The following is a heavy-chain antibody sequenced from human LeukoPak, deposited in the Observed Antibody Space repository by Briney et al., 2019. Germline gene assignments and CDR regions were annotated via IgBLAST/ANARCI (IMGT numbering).Heavy chain of an antibody. Sequence: GGSLRLSCAASGFTLSGYNMNWVRQAPGKGLEWVSYISTNSRTIYYADSVMGRFTISRDNAKNSLYLQMNSLTAEDTAVYYCARDLSGYSPRPFDYWGQGTLVTVSS. D-gene: IGHD5-12*01. J-gene: IGHJ4*02. CDR1: GFTLSGYN. CDR2: ISTNSRTI. V-gene: IGHV3-48*01. CDR3: ARDLSGYSPRPFDY.